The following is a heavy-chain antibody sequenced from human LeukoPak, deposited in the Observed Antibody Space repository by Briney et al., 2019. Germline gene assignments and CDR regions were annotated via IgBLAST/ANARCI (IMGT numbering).Heavy chain of an antibody. J-gene: IGHJ4*02. V-gene: IGHV1-18*01. D-gene: IGHD3-22*01. CDR2: ISAYNGNT. CDR1: GYTFTSYG. Sequence: GASVKVSCKASGYTFTSYGISWVRQAPGQGLEWMGWISAYNGNTNYAQKLQGRVTMTTDTSTSTAYMELRSLRSDDTAVYYCARGLPITMIVVVITPYFDYWGQGTLVTVSS. CDR3: ARGLPITMIVVVITPYFDY.